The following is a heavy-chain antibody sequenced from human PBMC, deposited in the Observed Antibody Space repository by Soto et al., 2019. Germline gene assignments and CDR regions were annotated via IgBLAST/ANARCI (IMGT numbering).Heavy chain of an antibody. V-gene: IGHV4-31*03. D-gene: IGHD6-25*01. CDR2: IYDSGST. J-gene: IGHJ4*02. CDR3: ARDAAEYYFDY. Sequence: QVLLKESGPGLVKPSQTLSLTCTVSGGSISSGGQYWSWIRQHPGKGLEWIGYIYDSGSTYYNPSLRSRVTISVDTSKKQFSLKLRSVTAADTAVYYCARDAAEYYFDYWGQGTLVTVSS. CDR1: GGSISSGGQY.